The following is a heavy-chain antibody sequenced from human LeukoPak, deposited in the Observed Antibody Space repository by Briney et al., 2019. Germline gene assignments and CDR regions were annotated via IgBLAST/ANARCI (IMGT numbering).Heavy chain of an antibody. V-gene: IGHV4-30-4*01. CDR3: AIEVNDYGDYEVGY. D-gene: IGHD4-17*01. J-gene: IGHJ4*02. CDR1: GGSISSGDYY. CDR2: IYYSGST. Sequence: PSETLSLTCTVSGGSISSGDYYWSWIRQPPGKGLEWIGYIYYSGSTYYNPSLKSRVTISVDTSKNQFSLKLSSVTAADTAVYYCAIEVNDYGDYEVGYWGQGTLVTVSS.